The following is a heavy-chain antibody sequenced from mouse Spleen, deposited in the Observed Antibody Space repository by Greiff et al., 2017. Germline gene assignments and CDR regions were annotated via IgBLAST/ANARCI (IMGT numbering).Heavy chain of an antibody. J-gene: IGHJ4*01. Sequence: DVQLQESGPGLVKPSQSLSLTCSVTGYSITSGYYWNWIRQFPGNKLEWMGYISYDGSNNYNPSLKNRISITRDTSKNQFFLKLNSVTTEDTATYYCARATYYGSSYDYAMDYWGQGTSVTVSS. V-gene: IGHV3-6*01. CDR2: ISYDGSN. CDR1: GYSITSGYY. CDR3: ARATYYGSSYDYAMDY. D-gene: IGHD1-1*01.